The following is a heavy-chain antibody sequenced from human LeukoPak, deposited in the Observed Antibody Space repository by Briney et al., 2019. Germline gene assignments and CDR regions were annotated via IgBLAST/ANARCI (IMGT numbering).Heavy chain of an antibody. CDR1: GGSFSGYY. V-gene: IGHV4-59*01. J-gene: IGHJ5*02. CDR2: IYHSGRT. D-gene: IGHD6-6*01. CDR3: TREVFWEYSSSSEANWFDP. Sequence: PSETLSLTCAVSGGSFSGYYWYWIRQPPGKGLEWIGYIYHSGRTNYNPSLKSRVTILVDTSKNQFSLKLSSVTAADTAVYYCTREVFWEYSSSSEANWFDPWGQGTLVTVSS.